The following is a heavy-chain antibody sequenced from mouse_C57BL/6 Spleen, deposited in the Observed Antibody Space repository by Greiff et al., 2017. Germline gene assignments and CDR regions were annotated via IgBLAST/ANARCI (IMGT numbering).Heavy chain of an antibody. CDR3: ARFYYSNGAY. D-gene: IGHD2-5*01. Sequence: EVKLQESGPGLVKPSQSLSLTCSVTGYSITSGYYWNWIRQFPGNKLEWMGYISYDGRNNYNPSLKNRISITRDTSKNQFFLKLNSVTTEDTATYYCARFYYSNGAYWGQGTLVTVSA. CDR1: GYSITSGYY. CDR2: ISYDGRN. J-gene: IGHJ3*01. V-gene: IGHV3-6*01.